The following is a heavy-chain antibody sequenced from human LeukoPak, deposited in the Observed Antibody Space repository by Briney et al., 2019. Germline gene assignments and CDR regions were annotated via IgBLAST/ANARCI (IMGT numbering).Heavy chain of an antibody. V-gene: IGHV5-51*01. Sequence: PGESLKVSCKGSGYSFTSYWIGWVRQMPGKGLEWMGIIYPGDSDTRYSPSFQGQVTISADKSISTAYLQWSSLKASDTAMYYCARLFFMTTVTTPFDYWGQGTLVTVSS. CDR3: ARLFFMTTVTTPFDY. CDR2: IYPGDSDT. J-gene: IGHJ4*02. D-gene: IGHD4-17*01. CDR1: GYSFTSYW.